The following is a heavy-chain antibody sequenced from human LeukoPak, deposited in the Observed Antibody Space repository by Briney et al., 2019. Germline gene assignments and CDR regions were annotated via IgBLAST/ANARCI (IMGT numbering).Heavy chain of an antibody. CDR2: IFSDASST. V-gene: IGHV3-74*01. Sequence: PGGSLRLSCAASGFTFSSCWMHWVRQAPGKGLVWVSRIFSDASSTNYADSVKGRFTISRDNAKNTLYLQMNSLRADDTAVYYCARVLPNSGRYFDYWGQGTLVTVSS. J-gene: IGHJ4*02. D-gene: IGHD6-19*01. CDR3: ARVLPNSGRYFDY. CDR1: GFTFSSCW.